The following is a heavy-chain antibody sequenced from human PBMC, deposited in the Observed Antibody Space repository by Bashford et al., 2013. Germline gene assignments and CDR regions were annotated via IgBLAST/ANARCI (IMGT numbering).Heavy chain of an antibody. V-gene: IGHV1-2*02. CDR2: INPNSGGT. J-gene: IGHJ6*03. CDR1: GYTFTGYY. D-gene: IGHD6-19*01. Sequence: ASVKVSCKASGYTFTGYYMHWVRQAPGQGLEWMGWINPNSGGTNYAQKFQGRVTMTRDTSISTAYMELSRLRSDDTAVYYCARVEQAVASVGVALSPKYYYYMDVWGKGTTVTVSS. CDR3: ARVEQAVASVGVALSPKYYYYMDV.